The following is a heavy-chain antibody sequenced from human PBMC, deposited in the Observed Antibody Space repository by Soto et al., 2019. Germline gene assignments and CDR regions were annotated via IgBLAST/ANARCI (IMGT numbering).Heavy chain of an antibody. CDR3: AADPMTTVTTQFDE. V-gene: IGHV1-3*01. CDR1: GYTFTSYA. J-gene: IGHJ4*02. CDR2: INAGNGNT. D-gene: IGHD4-17*01. Sequence: ASVKVSCKASGYTFTSYAMHWVRQAPGQRLEWMGWINAGNGNTKYSQKFQDRVTITRDISASTAYMELSSLRSEDTAVYYCAADPMTTVTTQFDEWGQGTLVTVSS.